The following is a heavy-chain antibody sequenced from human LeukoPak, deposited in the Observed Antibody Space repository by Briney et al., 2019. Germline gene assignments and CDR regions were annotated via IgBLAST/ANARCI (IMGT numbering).Heavy chain of an antibody. CDR1: GGSISSYY. CDR3: ARDSVRRGYYYYMDV. Sequence: PSETLSLTCTVSGGSISSYYWSWIRQPPGKGLEWIGYIYYSGSTNYNPSLKSRVTISVDTSKNQFSLKLSSVTAADTAVYYCARDSVRRGYYYYMDVWGKGTTVTVSS. V-gene: IGHV4-59*01. CDR2: IYYSGST. J-gene: IGHJ6*03.